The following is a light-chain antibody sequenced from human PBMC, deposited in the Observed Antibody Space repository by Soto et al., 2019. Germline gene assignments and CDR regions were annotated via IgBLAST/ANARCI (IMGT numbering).Light chain of an antibody. CDR2: SNN. CDR3: AAWDDSLNGWV. Sequence: QAMVTQPPSASGTPGQRVTISCSGSSSNIGSKTVNWYQQLPGTAPKILIYSNNQRPSGVPDRFSGSKSGTSASLAISGLQSEDEADYYCAAWDDSLNGWVFGGGTKLTVL. CDR1: SSNIGSKT. J-gene: IGLJ3*02. V-gene: IGLV1-44*01.